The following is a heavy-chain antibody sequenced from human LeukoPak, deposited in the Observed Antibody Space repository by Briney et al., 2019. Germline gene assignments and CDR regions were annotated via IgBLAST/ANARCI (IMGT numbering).Heavy chain of an antibody. CDR2: ISGSGGST. CDR1: GFTFSSYA. D-gene: IGHD3-9*01. CDR3: AKPDGGYYDILTGCDFDY. V-gene: IGHV3-23*01. Sequence: GGSLGLSCAASGFTFSSYAMSWVRQAPGKGLEWVSAISGSGGSTYYADSVKGRFTISRDNSKNTLYLQMNSLRAEDTAVYYCAKPDGGYYDILTGCDFDYWGQGTLVTVSS. J-gene: IGHJ4*02.